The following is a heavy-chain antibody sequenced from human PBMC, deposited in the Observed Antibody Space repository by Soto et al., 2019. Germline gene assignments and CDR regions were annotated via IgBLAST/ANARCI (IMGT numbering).Heavy chain of an antibody. CDR2: INPSGGST. CDR1: GSTSTGAY. V-gene: IGHV1-46*03. D-gene: IGHD4-17*01. Sequence: ASVRGSCKRPGSTSTGAYVGWVRQPPEKGLEWMGIINPSGGSTSYAQKFQGRVTMTRDTSTSAVYMELSSLRSEDTAVYYCARSSPRRHDYPKRNWFDPWGQGTLVTVSS. J-gene: IGHJ5*02. CDR3: ARSSPRRHDYPKRNWFDP.